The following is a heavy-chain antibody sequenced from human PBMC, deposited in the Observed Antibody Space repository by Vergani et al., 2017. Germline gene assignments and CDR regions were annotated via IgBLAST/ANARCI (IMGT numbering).Heavy chain of an antibody. CDR1: GYIFTNYW. Sequence: EVQLVPSGTEVKKPGESLKISCKTSGYIFTNYWIGWVRQMPGRGLEWLGMFYPGDSDTRYSPSFQGQVTISADKSISTAYRHWTSLKASDTALYYCARLRLVPYSFDFWGQGTMVTVSS. D-gene: IGHD2-2*01. J-gene: IGHJ3*01. CDR2: FYPGDSDT. V-gene: IGHV5-51*03. CDR3: ARLRLVPYSFDF.